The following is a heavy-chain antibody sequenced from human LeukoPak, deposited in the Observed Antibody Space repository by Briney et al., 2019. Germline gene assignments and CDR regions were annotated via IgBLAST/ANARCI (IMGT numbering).Heavy chain of an antibody. Sequence: SETLSLTCTVSGYSISSGYYWGWIRQPPGKGLEWIGSIYHSGSTYYNPSLKSRVTISVDTSKNQFSLKLSSVTAADTAVYYCARQDFWSGYYFDPWGQGTLVTVSS. J-gene: IGHJ5*02. V-gene: IGHV4-38-2*02. D-gene: IGHD3-3*01. CDR3: ARQDFWSGYYFDP. CDR2: IYHSGST. CDR1: GYSISSGYY.